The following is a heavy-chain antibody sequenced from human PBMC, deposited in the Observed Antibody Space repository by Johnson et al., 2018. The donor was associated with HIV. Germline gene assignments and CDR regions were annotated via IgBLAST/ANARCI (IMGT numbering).Heavy chain of an antibody. CDR2: ISYDGTSK. D-gene: IGHD3-16*01. Sequence: QVQLVESGGGVVQPGRSLRLSCAASGFTFSSYAIHWVRQAPAKGLEWVAVISYDGTSKYQADSVKGRFTISRDNSKNTLYLQMNSLRAEDTAVYYCAKDRQWGPRDAFDIWGQGTMVTVSS. CDR3: AKDRQWGPRDAFDI. V-gene: IGHV3-30*04. CDR1: GFTFSSYA. J-gene: IGHJ3*02.